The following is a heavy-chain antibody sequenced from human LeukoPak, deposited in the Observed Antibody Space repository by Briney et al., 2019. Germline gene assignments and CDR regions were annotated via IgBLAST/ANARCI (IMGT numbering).Heavy chain of an antibody. D-gene: IGHD6-19*01. CDR3: ARDGGVGSSGSTDY. CDR2: IWYDGSNK. CDR1: GFTFSSYG. V-gene: IGHV3-33*08. J-gene: IGHJ4*02. Sequence: PGGSLRLSCAASGFTFSSYGMSWVRQAPGKGLEWVAVIWYDGSNKYYADSVKGRFTISRDNSKNTLYLQMNSLRAEDTAVYYCARDGGVGSSGSTDYWGQGTLVTVSS.